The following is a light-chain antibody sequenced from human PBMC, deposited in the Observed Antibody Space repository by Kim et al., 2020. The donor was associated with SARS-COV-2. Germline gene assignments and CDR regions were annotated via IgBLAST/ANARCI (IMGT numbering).Light chain of an antibody. CDR2: HND. CDR3: ATWDATLNGPCV. Sequence: TINWYQQFPGVAPKLLIYHNDQRLSGVPDRFSGSRSGTSASLAISGLQSADEAVYYCATWDATLNGPCVFGGGTKLTVL. V-gene: IGLV1-44*01. J-gene: IGLJ3*02. CDR1: T.